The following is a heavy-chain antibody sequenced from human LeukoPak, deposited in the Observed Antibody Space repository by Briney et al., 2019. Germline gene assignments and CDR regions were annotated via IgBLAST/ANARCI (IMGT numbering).Heavy chain of an antibody. CDR2: LISDGSSA. CDR3: VRDSRYCPDV. D-gene: IGHD2-8*02. V-gene: IGHV3-74*01. J-gene: IGHJ6*02. Sequence: GGSLRLSCAASGFTFSSYWMHWVRQAPGKGLVWVSRLISDGSSASYTDSVKGRFTISRDNTKNILYLQMNSLRAEDTAVYYCVRDSRYCPDVWGQGTAVTVSS. CDR1: GFTFSSYW.